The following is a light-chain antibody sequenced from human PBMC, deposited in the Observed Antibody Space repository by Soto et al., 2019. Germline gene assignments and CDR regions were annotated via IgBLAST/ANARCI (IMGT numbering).Light chain of an antibody. CDR3: QQYNNWPRT. V-gene: IGKV3-15*01. J-gene: IGKJ1*01. CDR2: SAS. CDR1: QSVSSN. Sequence: EIVMTQSPATLSVSPVERATLSCMASQSVSSNLAWYQQKPGQAPRLLIYSASTRATGIPARFSGSGSGTEFTLTINSLQSEDFAVYYCQQYNNWPRTFGQGTKVDIK.